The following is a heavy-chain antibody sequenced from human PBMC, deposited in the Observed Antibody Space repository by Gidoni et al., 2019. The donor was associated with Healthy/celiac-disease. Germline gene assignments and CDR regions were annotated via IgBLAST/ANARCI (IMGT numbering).Heavy chain of an antibody. V-gene: IGHV1-46*01. Sequence: QVQLVQSGAEVKKPGASVKVSCTASGYTFTSYYLHWVRQAPGQGLEWMGIITPSGGSTSYAQKFQGRVTMTRDTSTSTVYMELSSLKSEDTAVYYCATVEGDVDYWGQGTLVTVSS. D-gene: IGHD3-16*01. CDR3: ATVEGDVDY. CDR2: ITPSGGST. CDR1: GYTFTSYY. J-gene: IGHJ4*02.